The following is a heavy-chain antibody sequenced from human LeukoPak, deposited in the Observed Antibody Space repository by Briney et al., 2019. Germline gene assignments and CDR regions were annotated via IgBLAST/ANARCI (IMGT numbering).Heavy chain of an antibody. Sequence: GGSLKLSCAASGFTFSGSAMHWVRQASGKGLEWVGRIRSKANSYATAYAASVKGRFTISRDDSKNTAYLQMNSLRAEDTAVYYCARDSRSYSSSWADAFDIWGQGTMVTVSS. D-gene: IGHD6-13*01. J-gene: IGHJ3*02. V-gene: IGHV3-73*01. CDR3: ARDSRSYSSSWADAFDI. CDR2: IRSKANSYAT. CDR1: GFTFSGSA.